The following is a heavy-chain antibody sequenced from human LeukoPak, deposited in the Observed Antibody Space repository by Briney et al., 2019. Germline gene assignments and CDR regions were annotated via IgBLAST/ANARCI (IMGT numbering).Heavy chain of an antibody. Sequence: GGSLRLSCAASGFTFSSYAMSWVRQAPGKGLEWVSSISTNSGSTNYADSVKGRSTISRDNSKNMVYLQMNSLRAEDTAVYYCAKNTSGTYLDYWGQGILVTVSS. V-gene: IGHV3-23*01. CDR1: GFTFSSYA. D-gene: IGHD1-26*01. J-gene: IGHJ4*02. CDR2: ISTNSGST. CDR3: AKNTSGTYLDY.